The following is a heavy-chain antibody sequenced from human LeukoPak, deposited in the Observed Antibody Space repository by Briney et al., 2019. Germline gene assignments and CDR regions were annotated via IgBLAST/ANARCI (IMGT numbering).Heavy chain of an antibody. CDR3: ARNDVYFDY. J-gene: IGHJ4*02. Sequence: SETLSLTCTVCGGSISSSSYYWGWIRQPPGKGLEWIGSIYYSGSTYYNPSLKSRVTISVDTSKNQFSLKLSSVTAADTAIYYCARNDVYFDYWGQGTLVTVSS. V-gene: IGHV4-39*01. CDR2: IYYSGST. CDR1: GGSISSSSYY.